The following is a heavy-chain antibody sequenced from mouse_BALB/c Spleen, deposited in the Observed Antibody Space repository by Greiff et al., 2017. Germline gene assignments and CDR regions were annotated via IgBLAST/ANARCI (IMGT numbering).Heavy chain of an antibody. Sequence: EVHLVESGGDLVKPGGSLKLSCAASGFTFSSYGMSWVRQTPDKRLEWVATISSGGSYTYYPDSVKGRFTISRDNAKNTLYLQMSSLKSEDTAMYYCARRGGYGNPLAYWGQGTLVTVSA. J-gene: IGHJ3*01. CDR2: ISSGGSYT. D-gene: IGHD2-1*01. CDR3: ARRGGYGNPLAY. CDR1: GFTFSSYG. V-gene: IGHV5-6*01.